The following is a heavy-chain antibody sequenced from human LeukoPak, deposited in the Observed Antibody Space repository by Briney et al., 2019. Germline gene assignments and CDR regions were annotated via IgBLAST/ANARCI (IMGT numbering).Heavy chain of an antibody. CDR1: GFTFSSYE. CDR3: ARANYYDDYYYMDV. D-gene: IGHD3-22*01. V-gene: IGHV3-48*03. Sequence: GGSLRLSCAASGFTFSSYEMNWVRQAPGKGLEWVSYISSSGSTIYYADSVKGRFTISRDNSKNTLYLQMNSLRAEDTAVYYCARANYYDDYYYMDVWGKGTTVTVSS. CDR2: ISSSGSTI. J-gene: IGHJ6*03.